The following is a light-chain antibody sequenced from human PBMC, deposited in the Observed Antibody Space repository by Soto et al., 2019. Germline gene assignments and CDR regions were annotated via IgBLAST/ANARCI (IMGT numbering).Light chain of an antibody. Sequence: QSVLIQPPSVSGSPGQSLTISCTGTSSDVGGFDYVSWYQNHPDTAPQLIIYAVTSRPSGVSNRFSAFKSGNTASLTISGLQAEDEADYYCSSDTTGNTEVFGAGTKVTVL. J-gene: IGLJ1*01. CDR2: AVT. V-gene: IGLV2-14*03. CDR1: SSDVGGFDY. CDR3: SSDTTGNTEV.